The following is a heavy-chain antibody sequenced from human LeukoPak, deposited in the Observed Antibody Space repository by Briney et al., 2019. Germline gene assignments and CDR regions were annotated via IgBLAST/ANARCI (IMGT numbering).Heavy chain of an antibody. Sequence: RGSPRLSRAASGFTFSSYAMHWVRQAPGKGLEWVAVISYDGSNKYYADSVKGRFTISRDNSKNTVNLQMNSLRVEDTAVYYCAKEKDYYEYHYGMDVWGGGTSVSVSS. V-gene: IGHV3-30-3*01. D-gene: IGHD3-22*01. CDR1: GFTFSSYA. J-gene: IGHJ6*04. CDR3: AKEKDYYEYHYGMDV. CDR2: ISYDGSNK.